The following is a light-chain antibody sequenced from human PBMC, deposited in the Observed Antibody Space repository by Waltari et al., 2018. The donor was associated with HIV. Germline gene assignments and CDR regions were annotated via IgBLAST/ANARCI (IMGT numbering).Light chain of an antibody. CDR1: QSVSSN. CDR3: QQYDNWPLT. V-gene: IGKV3-15*01. J-gene: IGKJ4*01. CDR2: GAS. Sequence: EIVMTQSPATLSVSPGERATLSCRASQSVSSNLAWYQQKPGQAPRLLIYGASTRATGVPATFSGSGSGTEFTLTISSLQSGDFAVYHCQQYDNWPLTFGGGTKVEI.